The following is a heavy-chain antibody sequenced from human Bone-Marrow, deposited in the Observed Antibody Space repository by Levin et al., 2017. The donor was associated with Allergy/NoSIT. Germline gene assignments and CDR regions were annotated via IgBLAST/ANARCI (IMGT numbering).Heavy chain of an antibody. CDR1: GGSISSYY. CDR2: IYYSGST. V-gene: IGHV4-59*01. D-gene: IGHD6-13*01. J-gene: IGHJ4*02. Sequence: SETLSLTCTVSGGSISSYYWSWIRQPPGKGLEWIGYIYYSGSTNYNPSLKSRVTISVDTSKNQFSLKLSSVTAADTAVYYCARASYSSSWGIDYWGQGTLVTVSS. CDR3: ARASYSSSWGIDY.